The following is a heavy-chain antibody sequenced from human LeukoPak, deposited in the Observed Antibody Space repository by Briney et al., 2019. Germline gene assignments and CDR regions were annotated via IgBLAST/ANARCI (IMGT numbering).Heavy chain of an antibody. CDR1: GYTFTSYD. CDR3: ARGRFRWELEIRDFDY. D-gene: IGHD1-26*01. CDR2: MNPNSGNT. Sequence: GASVKVSCKAPGYTFTSYDINWVRQATGQGLEWMGWMNPNSGNTGYAQKFQGRVTMTRDTSISTAYMELSSLRSEDTAVYYCARGRFRWELEIRDFDYWGQGTLVTVSS. V-gene: IGHV1-8*01. J-gene: IGHJ4*02.